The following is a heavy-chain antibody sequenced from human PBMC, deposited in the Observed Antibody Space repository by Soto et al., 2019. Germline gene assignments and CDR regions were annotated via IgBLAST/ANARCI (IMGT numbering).Heavy chain of an antibody. CDR2: IYHSGST. CDR3: ARVTSDILTEDAFDI. J-gene: IGHJ3*02. D-gene: IGHD3-9*01. CDR1: GGSISSSNW. Sequence: SETLSLTCAVSGGSISSSNWWSWVRQPPGKGLEWIGEIYHSGSTNYNPSLKSRVTISVDKSKNQFSLKLSSVTAADTAVYYCARVTSDILTEDAFDIWGQGTMVTVSS. V-gene: IGHV4-4*02.